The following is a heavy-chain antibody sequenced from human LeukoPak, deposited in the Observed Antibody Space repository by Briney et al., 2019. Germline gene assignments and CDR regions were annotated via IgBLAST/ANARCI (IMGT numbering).Heavy chain of an antibody. CDR2: IYYSGST. CDR1: GGSISSYY. CDR3: ARHAKRYSSSWYLPMNWFDP. D-gene: IGHD6-13*01. J-gene: IGHJ5*02. V-gene: IGHV4-59*01. Sequence: SETLSLTCTVSGGSISSYYWSWIRQPPGQGLEWIGYIYYSGSTNYNSSLKSRVTISVDTSKSQFSLKLSSVTAADTAVYYCARHAKRYSSSWYLPMNWFDPWGQGTLVTVSS.